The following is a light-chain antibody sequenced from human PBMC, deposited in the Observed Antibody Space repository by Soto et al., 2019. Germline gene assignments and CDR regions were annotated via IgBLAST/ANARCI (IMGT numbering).Light chain of an antibody. CDR1: QSISSW. CDR3: QQYNSCT. CDR2: DAS. V-gene: IGKV1-5*02. Sequence: DIQMTQSPSTLSASLGDRVTIICRASQSISSWLAWYQQKPGKAPKLLIYDASSLESGVPSRFSGSGSGTEFTLTISSLQPDDFATYYCQQYNSCTFGQGTKVDIK. J-gene: IGKJ1*01.